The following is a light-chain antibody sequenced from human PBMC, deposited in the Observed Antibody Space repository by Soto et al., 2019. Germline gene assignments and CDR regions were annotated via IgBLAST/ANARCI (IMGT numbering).Light chain of an antibody. CDR1: QSVSSN. Sequence: EVVMTQSPATLSVSPGEIATLSCSASQSVSSNLACYQQKPGQAPRLLIYGASIRATGIPARFSGSGSGTDFTLTISSLQPEDFGTYHCLQDFTYPRTFGQGTKADIK. J-gene: IGKJ1*01. V-gene: IGKV3D-15*01. CDR3: LQDFTYPRT. CDR2: GAS.